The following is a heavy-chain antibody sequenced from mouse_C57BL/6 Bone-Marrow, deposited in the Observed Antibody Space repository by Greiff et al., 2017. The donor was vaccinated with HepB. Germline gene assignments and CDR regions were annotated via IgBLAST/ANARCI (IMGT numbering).Heavy chain of an antibody. CDR2: IYPRSGNT. CDR3: ARTGIYYYGSSPFAY. CDR1: GYTFTSYG. V-gene: IGHV1-81*01. Sequence: VKLMESGAELARPGASVKLSCKASGYTFTSYGISWVKQRTGQGLEWIGEIYPRSGNTYYNEKFKGKATLTADKSSSTAYMELRSLTSEDSAVYVCARTGIYYYGSSPFAYWGQGTLVTVSA. D-gene: IGHD1-1*01. J-gene: IGHJ3*01.